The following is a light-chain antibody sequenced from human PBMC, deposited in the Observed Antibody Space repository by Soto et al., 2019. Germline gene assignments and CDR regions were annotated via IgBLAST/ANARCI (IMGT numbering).Light chain of an antibody. J-gene: IGKJ1*01. CDR2: GAS. Sequence: EKGLTQSPGTLSLSPGERATLSCRASQSVSRSDLAWYQQKPGQAPRLLIYGASSSATGIPDRFSGSGSGTDFTLTISRMEPEDCAVYYCQQFSSTPSWTFGQGTKVDIK. CDR1: QSVSRSD. V-gene: IGKV3-20*01. CDR3: QQFSSTPSWT.